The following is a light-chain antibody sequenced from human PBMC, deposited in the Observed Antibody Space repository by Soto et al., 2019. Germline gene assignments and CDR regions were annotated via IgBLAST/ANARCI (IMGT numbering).Light chain of an antibody. CDR1: QSITSY. Sequence: DIQMTQSLSSLSPSVGARVTITCRASQSITSYLNWYQQKPGKAPNLLIYSAFSLESGVPSRFSGSGSGTDYTLTISSLQPEDFATYFCQQSYSRPRTFGQGTKVDIK. CDR2: SAF. V-gene: IGKV1-39*01. J-gene: IGKJ1*01. CDR3: QQSYSRPRT.